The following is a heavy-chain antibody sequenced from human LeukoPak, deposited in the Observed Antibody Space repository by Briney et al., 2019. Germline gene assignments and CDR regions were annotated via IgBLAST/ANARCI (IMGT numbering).Heavy chain of an antibody. V-gene: IGHV4-34*01. CDR3: ARDRDSGSYPHGGGFDP. CDR1: GGSFSGYY. J-gene: IGHJ5*02. Sequence: PSETLSLTCAVYGGSFSGYYWSWIRQPPGKGLEWIGEINHSGSTNYNPSLKSRVTISVDTSKNQFSLKLSSVTAADTAVYYCARDRDSGSYPHGGGFDPWGQGTLVTVSS. D-gene: IGHD1-26*01. CDR2: INHSGST.